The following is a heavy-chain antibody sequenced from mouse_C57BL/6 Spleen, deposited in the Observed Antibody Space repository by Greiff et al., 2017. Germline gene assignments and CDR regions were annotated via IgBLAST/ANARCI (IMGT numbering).Heavy chain of an antibody. V-gene: IGHV1-9*01. D-gene: IGHD3-3*01. CDR3: ARGGTGFAY. CDR2: LLPGSGST. Sequence: VQLQQSGAELMKPGASVKLSCKATGYTFTGYWIEWVKQRPGHGLEWIGELLPGSGSTNYNEKLKGKATFTADTSSNTAYMQLSSLTTEDSAIYYCARGGTGFAYWGQGTLVTVSA. CDR1: GYTFTGYW. J-gene: IGHJ3*01.